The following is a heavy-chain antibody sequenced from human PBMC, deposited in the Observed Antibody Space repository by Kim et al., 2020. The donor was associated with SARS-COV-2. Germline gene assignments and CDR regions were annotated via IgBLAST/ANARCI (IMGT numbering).Heavy chain of an antibody. D-gene: IGHD2-21*02. CDR3: ARHKIVVVTAIRGYFDL. CDR1: GGPISSYY. CDR2: IYYSGST. J-gene: IGHJ2*01. Sequence: SETLSLTCTVSGGPISSYYWSWIRQPPGKGLEWIGYIYYSGSTNYNPSLKSRVTISVDTSKNQFSLKLSSVTAADTAVYYCARHKIVVVTAIRGYFDLWG. V-gene: IGHV4-59*08.